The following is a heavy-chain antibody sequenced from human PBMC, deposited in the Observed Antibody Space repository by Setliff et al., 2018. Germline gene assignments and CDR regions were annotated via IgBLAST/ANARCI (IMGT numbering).Heavy chain of an antibody. CDR2: IYNSGYT. J-gene: IGHJ4*01. V-gene: IGHV4-34*01. CDR3: ASGLEFDY. D-gene: IGHD1-1*01. CDR1: GFTFTDAW. Sequence: GSLRLSCAASGFTFTDAWMNWVRQPPGKGLEWIGGIYNSGYTHYKPSLKSRATISVDTSKSQFSLNLSNVTAADTAVYYCASGLEFDYWGPGSLVTVS.